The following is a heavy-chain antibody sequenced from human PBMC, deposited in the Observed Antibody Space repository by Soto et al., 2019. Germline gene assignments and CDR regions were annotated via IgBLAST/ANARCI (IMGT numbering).Heavy chain of an antibody. D-gene: IGHD3-10*01. J-gene: IGHJ6*02. CDR3: TTVWITTVLASYYYDYGMDV. CDR1: GVRFSNAW. V-gene: IGHV3-15*01. Sequence: VAFGVRFSNAWMSWVRQASGKGLEWVGRIKSKTDGGTTDYAAPVKGRFTISRDDSKNTLYRQMNSLKTEDTAVYYCTTVWITTVLASYYYDYGMDVWAQETSVTVSS. CDR2: IKSKTDGGTT.